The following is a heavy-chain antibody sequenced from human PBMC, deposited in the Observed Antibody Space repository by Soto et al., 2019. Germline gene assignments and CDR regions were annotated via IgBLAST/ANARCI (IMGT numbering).Heavy chain of an antibody. CDR1: GYTFTSYG. Sequence: ASVKVSCKASGYTFTSYGISWVRHAPGQGLEWMGWISAYNGNTKYAQKLQGRVTTTTDTSTSTAYMELRSLRSDDTAVYYCAREGYCISTSCRHYDYYGMDVWGQGTTVTVSS. D-gene: IGHD2-2*01. V-gene: IGHV1-18*01. J-gene: IGHJ6*02. CDR3: AREGYCISTSCRHYDYYGMDV. CDR2: ISAYNGNT.